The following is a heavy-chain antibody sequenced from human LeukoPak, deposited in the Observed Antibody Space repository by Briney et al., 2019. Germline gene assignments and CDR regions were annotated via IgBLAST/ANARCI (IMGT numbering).Heavy chain of an antibody. CDR1: GGSISSGSYY. D-gene: IGHD1-26*01. V-gene: IGHV4-61*02. CDR2: IYTSGST. J-gene: IGHJ3*02. Sequence: PSETLSLTCTVSGGSISSGSYYWSWIRQPAGKGLEWIGRIYTSGSTNYNPSLKSRVTISVDTSKNQFSLKLSSVTAADTAVYYCARFPPGWALPQGDLEGAFDIWGQRTMVTVSS. CDR3: ARFPPGWALPQGDLEGAFDI.